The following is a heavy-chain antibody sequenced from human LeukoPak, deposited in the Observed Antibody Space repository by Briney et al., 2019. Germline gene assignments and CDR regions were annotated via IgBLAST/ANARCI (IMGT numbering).Heavy chain of an antibody. CDR3: ARALFQTAMVTSLFYYAFDI. CDR2: INPNSGGT. D-gene: IGHD5-18*01. V-gene: IGHV1-2*02. J-gene: IGHJ3*02. Sequence: ASVKVSCKASGYTFSDYYMHWVRQAPGQGLEWMGWINPNSGGTDYAQKFQGRVTMTRDTSISTAYMELNRLRSDDTAVYYCARALFQTAMVTSLFYYAFDIWGQGTMVTVSS. CDR1: GYTFSDYY.